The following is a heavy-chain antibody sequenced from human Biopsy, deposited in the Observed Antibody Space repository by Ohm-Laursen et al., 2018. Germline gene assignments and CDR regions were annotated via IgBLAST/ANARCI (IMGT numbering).Heavy chain of an antibody. V-gene: IGHV3-11*01. CDR1: GFTFSNYQ. CDR3: GRSYGIMAAPVHL. CDR2: ISSGGSTI. Sequence: SLRLSCAASGFTFSNYQMSWIRQTPGKGLEWVSHISSGGSTIFHEDSAKGRFTISRDDAKGSLYLQMTNLRAEDTAVYYCGRSYGIMAAPVHLWGQGTLVTVSS. D-gene: IGHD3-16*01. J-gene: IGHJ4*01.